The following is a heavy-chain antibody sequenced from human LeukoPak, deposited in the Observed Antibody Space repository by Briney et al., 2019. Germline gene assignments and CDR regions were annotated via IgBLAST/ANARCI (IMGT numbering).Heavy chain of an antibody. J-gene: IGHJ6*02. CDR3: ARDQGVTDPPPYGLDV. V-gene: IGHV1-69*04. D-gene: IGHD3-10*01. CDR2: IIPILDIA. Sequence: SVKVSCKASGGTLRSYAISWVRQAPGQGLECMGRIIPILDIATYAQKFQGRVTITADKSTSTAYMELSSLSSEDTAVYYCARDQGVTDPPPYGLDVWGQGTTVTVSS. CDR1: GGTLRSYA.